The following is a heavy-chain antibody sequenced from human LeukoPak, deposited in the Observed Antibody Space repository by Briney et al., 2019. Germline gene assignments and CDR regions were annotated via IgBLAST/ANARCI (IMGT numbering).Heavy chain of an antibody. CDR1: GFTLSITA. CDR2: ISDSGGTI. D-gene: IGHD6-13*01. J-gene: IGHJ5*01. CDR3: ARGYGSSWFYS. Sequence: PGGSLRLSCAASGFTLSITAMTWVRQTPGKGLEWLSYISDSGGTIYYADSVEGRFTISRDNAKNSLYLHMNSLRVEDTAVYYCARGYGSSWFYSWGQGTLVTVSP. V-gene: IGHV3-48*04.